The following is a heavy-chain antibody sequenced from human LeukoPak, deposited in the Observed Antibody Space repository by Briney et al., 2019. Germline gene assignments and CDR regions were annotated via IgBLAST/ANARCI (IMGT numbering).Heavy chain of an antibody. CDR3: ARVQRPLDGADY. V-gene: IGHV4-61*01. J-gene: IGHJ4*02. CDR2: IYYSGST. D-gene: IGHD1-1*01. Sequence: PSETLSPTCTVSGGSVSSGTFYWSWIRQPPGKGLEWIGYIYYSGSTYYNPSLRSRVTISVDTSKNLFSLKLSSVTAADTAVYYCARVQRPLDGADYWGQGTLVTVSS. CDR1: GGSVSSGTFY.